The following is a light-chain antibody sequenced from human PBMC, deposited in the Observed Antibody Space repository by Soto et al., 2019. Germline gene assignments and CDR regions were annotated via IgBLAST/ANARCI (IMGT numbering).Light chain of an antibody. V-gene: IGKV3-15*01. J-gene: IGKJ1*01. CDR3: QQYNNWPPWT. Sequence: EIVMTQSPATLSVSPVERATLSGRASQSVSSNLAWYQQKPGQAPRLLIYGASTRATGIPARFSGSGSGTEFTLTISSLQSEDFAVYYCQQYNNWPPWTFGQGTKVDNK. CDR2: GAS. CDR1: QSVSSN.